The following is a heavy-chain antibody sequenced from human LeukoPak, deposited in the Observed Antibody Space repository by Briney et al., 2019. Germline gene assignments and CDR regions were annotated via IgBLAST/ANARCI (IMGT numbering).Heavy chain of an antibody. D-gene: IGHD4-17*01. V-gene: IGHV1-18*01. Sequence: ASVKVSCKASGYTFTSYGISWVRQAPGQGLEWMGWISAYNGNTNYARKLQGRVTMTTDASTNTAYMELRSLRSDDTAVYYCARDRGAVTTFYGGEHPIDYWGQGTLVTVSS. CDR1: GYTFTSYG. J-gene: IGHJ4*02. CDR3: ARDRGAVTTFYGGEHPIDY. CDR2: ISAYNGNT.